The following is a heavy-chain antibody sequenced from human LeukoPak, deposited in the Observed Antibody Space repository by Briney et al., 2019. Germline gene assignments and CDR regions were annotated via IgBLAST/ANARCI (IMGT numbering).Heavy chain of an antibody. Sequence: ASVKVSCKASGHTFTTYYIHWVRQAPGQGLEWMGVINPSSGSTTYAQKFQGRVTMTRDTSTSTVYMELSNLRSEDTAVYFCARDRVATIRGPYYDGMDVWGQGTTVTVSS. J-gene: IGHJ6*02. D-gene: IGHD5-12*01. CDR1: GHTFTTYY. V-gene: IGHV1-46*01. CDR3: ARDRVATIRGPYYDGMDV. CDR2: INPSSGST.